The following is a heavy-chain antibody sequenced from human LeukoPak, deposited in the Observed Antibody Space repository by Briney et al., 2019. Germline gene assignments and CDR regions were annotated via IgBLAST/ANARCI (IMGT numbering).Heavy chain of an antibody. Sequence: ASVKVSCKASGYTFTGYYMHWVRQAPGQGLEWMGRINPNSGGTNYAQKFQGRVTMTGDTSISTAYMELSRLRSDDTAVYYCARDYYDSSGYYSHLNWGQGTLVTVSS. CDR2: INPNSGGT. V-gene: IGHV1-2*06. CDR3: ARDYYDSSGYYSHLN. D-gene: IGHD3-22*01. J-gene: IGHJ4*02. CDR1: GYTFTGYY.